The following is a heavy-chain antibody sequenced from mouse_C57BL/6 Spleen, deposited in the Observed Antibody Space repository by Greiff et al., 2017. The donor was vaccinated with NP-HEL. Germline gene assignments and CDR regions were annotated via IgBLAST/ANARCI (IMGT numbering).Heavy chain of an antibody. D-gene: IGHD1-1*01. CDR3: ARSSYGSSSYYAMDY. CDR1: GYTFTSYW. CDR2: IYPSDSDT. J-gene: IGHJ4*01. V-gene: IGHV1-61*01. Sequence: QVQLQQPGAELVRPGSSVKLSCKASGYTFTSYWMDWVKQRPGQGLEWIGVIYPSDSDTHYNQKFKDKATLTVDKSSSTAYMQLSSLTSEDSAVYYCARSSYGSSSYYAMDYWGQGTSVTVSA.